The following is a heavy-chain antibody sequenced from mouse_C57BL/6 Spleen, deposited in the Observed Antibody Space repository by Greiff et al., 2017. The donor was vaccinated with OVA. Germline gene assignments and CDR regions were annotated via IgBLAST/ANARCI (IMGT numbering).Heavy chain of an antibody. Sequence: VQLQESGPGLVAPSQRLSITCTVSGFSLTSYGVHWVRQPPGTGLEWLVLLWSDGSTTYNSALTSRLSISKDNSKSQVFLKMNSLQTDDTAMYYCARHYYGSSYWYFDVWGTGTTVTVSS. D-gene: IGHD1-1*01. CDR1: GFSLTSYG. V-gene: IGHV2-6-1*01. J-gene: IGHJ1*03. CDR3: ARHYYGSSYWYFDV. CDR2: LWSDGST.